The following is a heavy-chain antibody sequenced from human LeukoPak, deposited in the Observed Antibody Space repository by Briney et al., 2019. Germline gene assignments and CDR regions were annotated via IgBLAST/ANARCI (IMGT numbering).Heavy chain of an antibody. Sequence: GGSLRLSCAASGFTFSTNSMNWVRQAPGKGLEWVSSIGISSSHTFYADSVKGRFTISRDNAENSVYLQMNRLRAEDTAVYYCAKDLTTVATPYYYYYMDVWGKGTTVTVSS. V-gene: IGHV3-21*01. CDR2: IGISSSHT. CDR3: AKDLTTVATPYYYYYMDV. J-gene: IGHJ6*03. CDR1: GFTFSTNS. D-gene: IGHD4-23*01.